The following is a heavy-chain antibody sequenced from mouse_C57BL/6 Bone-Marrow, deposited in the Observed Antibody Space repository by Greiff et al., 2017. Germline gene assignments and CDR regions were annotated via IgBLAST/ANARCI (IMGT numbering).Heavy chain of an antibody. CDR1: GFSLTSYG. J-gene: IGHJ2*01. Sequence: QVQLQQSGPGLVQPSQSLSITCTVSGFSLTSYGVHWVRQSPGKGLEWLGVIWSGGSTDYNAALISRLSISKDNSKSQVFFKMNSLQADDTAIYYCASPFTTVVALDYWGQGTTLTVSS. V-gene: IGHV2-2*01. CDR2: IWSGGST. D-gene: IGHD1-1*01. CDR3: ASPFTTVVALDY.